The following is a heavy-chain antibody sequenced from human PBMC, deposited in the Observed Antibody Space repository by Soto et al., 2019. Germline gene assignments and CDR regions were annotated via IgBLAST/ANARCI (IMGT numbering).Heavy chain of an antibody. CDR3: ARGLTVYSAVLHDYYAMDV. V-gene: IGHV1-69*01. J-gene: IGHJ6*02. D-gene: IGHD2-8*01. CDR1: GGTFKSYV. Sequence: QVQLVQSGAEVKKPGSSVKVSCKASGGTFKSYVFSWIRQAPGQGLEWMGGFIPLFGTPNYAQKFQGRVTITADESTSTVYMEMSSLTSEDSAVYYCARGLTVYSAVLHDYYAMDVWGQGATVAVSS. CDR2: FIPLFGTP.